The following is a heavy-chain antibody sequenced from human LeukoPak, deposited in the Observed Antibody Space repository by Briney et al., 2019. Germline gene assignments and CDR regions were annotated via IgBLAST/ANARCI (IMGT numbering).Heavy chain of an antibody. V-gene: IGHV4-61*01. CDR1: GGSVSSGSYY. CDR2: TYYSGST. Sequence: PSETLSLTCTVSGGSVSSGSYYWSWIRQPPGKGLEWIGYTYYSGSTNYNPSLKSRVTISVDTSKNQFSLKLSSVTAADTAVYYCARDWIAFDYWGQGTLVTVSS. D-gene: IGHD2-2*03. J-gene: IGHJ4*02. CDR3: ARDWIAFDY.